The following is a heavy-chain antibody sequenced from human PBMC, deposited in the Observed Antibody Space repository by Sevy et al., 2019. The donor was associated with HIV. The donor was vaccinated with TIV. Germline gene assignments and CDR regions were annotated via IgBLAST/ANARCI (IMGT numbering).Heavy chain of an antibody. V-gene: IGHV3-66*01. D-gene: IGHD5-18*01. CDR2: IYSDGTT. Sequence: GGSLRLSCAASGFTVNSNYMTWVRQAPGKGLEGVSVIYSDGTTYHADSVKDRFTISRVNSKTTLYLQMNSLRAEDTAVYYCARGKSGYGYSLNYWGQGTLVTVSS. CDR1: GFTVNSNY. J-gene: IGHJ4*02. CDR3: ARGKSGYGYSLNY.